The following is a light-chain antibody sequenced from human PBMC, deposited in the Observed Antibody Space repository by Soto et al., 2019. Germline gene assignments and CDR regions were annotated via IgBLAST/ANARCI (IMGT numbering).Light chain of an antibody. CDR1: QSVSNNY. CDR3: QQYGSSGT. J-gene: IGKJ1*01. V-gene: IGKV3-20*01. Sequence: EIVFTQSPGTLSLSPGERATLSCRASQSVSNNYLAWYQQKPGQAPRLLIYGASNTATGTPDRFSGSGSGTDFTLTISRLQPEDFAVYYCQQYGSSGTFGQGTKVDIK. CDR2: GAS.